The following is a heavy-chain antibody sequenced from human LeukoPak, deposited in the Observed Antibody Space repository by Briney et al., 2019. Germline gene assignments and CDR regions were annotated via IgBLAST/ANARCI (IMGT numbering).Heavy chain of an antibody. V-gene: IGHV5-51*01. CDR2: IYPGDSDT. D-gene: IGHD6-6*01. CDR3: ARPKYSSSPGGDAFDI. CDR1: GYSFTSYW. J-gene: IGHJ3*02. Sequence: GESLKISCKGSGYSFTSYWIGWVRHMPGKGLEWMGIIYPGDSDTRYSPSFQGKVTISADKSISTAYLQWSSLQASDTAMYYCARPKYSSSPGGDAFDIWGQGTMVTVSS.